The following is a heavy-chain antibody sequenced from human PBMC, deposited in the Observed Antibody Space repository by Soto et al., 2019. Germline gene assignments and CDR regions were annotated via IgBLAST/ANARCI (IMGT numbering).Heavy chain of an antibody. CDR1: GGSISSYY. D-gene: IGHD6-13*01. CDR2: IYYSGST. J-gene: IGHJ6*03. V-gene: IGHV4-59*01. CDR3: ARGIAAAGYYYYYMDV. Sequence: QVQLQESGPGLVKPSETLSLTCTVSGGSISSYYWSWIRQPPGKGLEWIGYIYYSGSTNYNPSLKGRVTISVDTSKSQFSLKLSSVTAADTAVYYCARGIAAAGYYYYYMDVWGKGTTVTVSS.